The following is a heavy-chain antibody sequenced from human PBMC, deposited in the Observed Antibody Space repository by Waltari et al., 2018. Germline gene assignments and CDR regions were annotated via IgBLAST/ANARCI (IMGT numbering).Heavy chain of an antibody. CDR2: INHSGST. V-gene: IGHV4-34*01. Sequence: QVQLQQWGAGLLKPSETLSLTCAVYGGSFSGYYWSWIRQPPGKGLVGIGEINHSGSTNYNPSLKSRVTISVDTSKNQFSLKLSSVTAADTAVYYCARGRVLLWFREPEYDYWGQGTLVTVSS. J-gene: IGHJ4*02. CDR1: GGSFSGYY. D-gene: IGHD3-10*01. CDR3: ARGRVLLWFREPEYDY.